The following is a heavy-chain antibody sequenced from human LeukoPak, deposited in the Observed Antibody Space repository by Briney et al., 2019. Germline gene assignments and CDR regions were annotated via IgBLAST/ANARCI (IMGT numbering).Heavy chain of an antibody. J-gene: IGHJ3*02. Sequence: SQTLSLTCAISGDSVSSTSAAWNWIRQSPSRGLECLGRTYYKSKWFNDYAVSVKSRIIIDPDTSRNQFSLRLNSVTPEDTAVYYCARGGSGGRAFDIWGQGTMVTVSS. CDR1: GDSVSSTSAA. V-gene: IGHV6-1*01. CDR3: ARGGSGGRAFDI. D-gene: IGHD3-10*01. CDR2: TYYKSKWFN.